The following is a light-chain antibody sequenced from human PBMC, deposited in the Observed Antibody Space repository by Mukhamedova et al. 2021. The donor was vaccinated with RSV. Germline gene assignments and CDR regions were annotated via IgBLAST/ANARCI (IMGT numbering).Light chain of an antibody. Sequence: WYQRRVHGKAPNLLIYAASILRSGVPSRFSGGGSGTDFTLTISSLQPDDFGTYYCQQSYNSRAFGQGTKVEIK. CDR3: QQSYNSRA. V-gene: IGKV1-39*01. CDR2: AAS. J-gene: IGKJ1*01.